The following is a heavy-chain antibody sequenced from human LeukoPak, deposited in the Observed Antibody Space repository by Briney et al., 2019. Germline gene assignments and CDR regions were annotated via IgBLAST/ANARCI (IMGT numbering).Heavy chain of an antibody. V-gene: IGHV4-34*01. Sequence: PSETLSLTCAVYGGSFSGYYWSWIRQPPGKGLEWIGEINHSGSTNYNPSLESRVTISVDTSKNQFSLKLSSVTAADTAVYYCARGPRVLDYWGQGTLVTVSS. J-gene: IGHJ4*02. CDR1: GGSFSGYY. CDR3: ARGPRVLDY. CDR2: INHSGST.